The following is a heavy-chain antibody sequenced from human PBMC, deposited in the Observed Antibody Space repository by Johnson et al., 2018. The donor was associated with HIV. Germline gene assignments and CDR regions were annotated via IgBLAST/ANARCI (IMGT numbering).Heavy chain of an antibody. CDR2: IYADGGT. J-gene: IGHJ3*02. D-gene: IGHD5-24*01. Sequence: EQLVESGGGLVQPGGSLRLSCAASGITVSSNYMTWVRQAPGKGLEWVSVIYADGGTYYPDSVKARFTISGDTSQNTLYLQMKSLRAEDTALYYCAFPTEATTAFDIWGQGTMVTVSS. CDR3: AFPTEATTAFDI. CDR1: GITVSSNY. V-gene: IGHV3-66*01.